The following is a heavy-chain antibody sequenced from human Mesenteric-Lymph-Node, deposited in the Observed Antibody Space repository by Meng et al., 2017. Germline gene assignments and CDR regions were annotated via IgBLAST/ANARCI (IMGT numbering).Heavy chain of an antibody. D-gene: IGHD5-24*01. CDR2: INHSGST. CDR1: GGSFSGYY. Sequence: QVQLQQWGPGLLKPSEALVLTCAFYGGSFSGYYWSWIRQPPGKGLEWIGEINHSGSTNYNPSLKSRVTISVDTSKNQFSLKLSSVTAADTAVYYCATQESRDGHNPYWGQGTLVTVSS. V-gene: IGHV4-34*01. CDR3: ATQESRDGHNPY. J-gene: IGHJ4*02.